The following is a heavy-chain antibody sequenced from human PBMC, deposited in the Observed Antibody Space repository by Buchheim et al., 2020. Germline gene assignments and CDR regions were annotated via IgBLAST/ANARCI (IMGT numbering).Heavy chain of an antibody. D-gene: IGHD5-18*01. CDR1: GFTFSSYW. Sequence: EVQLVESGGGLVQPGGSLRLSCAASGFTFSSYWMSWVRQAPGKGLEWVANIKQDGSEKYYVDSVKGRFTISRDNAKNSLYLQMNSLRAEDTAVYYCAGAQELQLWQRSPYYYGMDVWGQGTT. CDR3: AGAQELQLWQRSPYYYGMDV. V-gene: IGHV3-7*03. J-gene: IGHJ6*02. CDR2: IKQDGSEK.